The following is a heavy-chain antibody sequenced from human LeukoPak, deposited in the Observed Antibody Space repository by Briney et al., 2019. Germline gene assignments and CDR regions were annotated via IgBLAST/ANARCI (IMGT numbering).Heavy chain of an antibody. Sequence: GGSLRLSCAASGFTFSSYSMNWVRQAPGKGLEWVSSISSSSSYIYYADSVKGRFTISRHNAKNSLYLQMNSLRAEDTAVYYCATTMVRGVLDYWGQGTLVTVSS. CDR1: GFTFSSYS. CDR2: ISSSSSYI. D-gene: IGHD3-10*01. V-gene: IGHV3-21*01. J-gene: IGHJ4*02. CDR3: ATTMVRGVLDY.